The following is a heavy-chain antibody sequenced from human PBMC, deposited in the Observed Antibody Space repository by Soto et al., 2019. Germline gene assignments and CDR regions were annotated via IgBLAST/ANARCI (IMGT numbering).Heavy chain of an antibody. CDR1: GFTFSSYA. Sequence: GGSLRLSCAASGFTFSSYAMHWVRQAPGKGLEWVAVISYDGSNKYYADSVKGRFTISRDNSKNTLYLQMNSLRAEDTAVYYCARMVGYSNYVDYFDYWGQGTLVTVSS. V-gene: IGHV3-30-3*01. CDR2: ISYDGSNK. J-gene: IGHJ4*02. D-gene: IGHD4-4*01. CDR3: ARMVGYSNYVDYFDY.